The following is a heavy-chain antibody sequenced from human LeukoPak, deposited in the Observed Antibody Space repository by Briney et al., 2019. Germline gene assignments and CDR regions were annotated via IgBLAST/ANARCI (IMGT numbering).Heavy chain of an antibody. V-gene: IGHV4-4*07. CDR2: IYTSGST. CDR3: ARESAYGYYYYMDV. Sequence: SETLSLTCTVSGGSISRYYWSWIRQPAGKGLEWIGRIYTSGSTNYNPSLKSRVTISVDKSKNQFSLKLSSVTAADTAVYYCARESAYGYYYYMDVWGKGTTVTVSS. D-gene: IGHD3-10*01. J-gene: IGHJ6*03. CDR1: GGSISRYY.